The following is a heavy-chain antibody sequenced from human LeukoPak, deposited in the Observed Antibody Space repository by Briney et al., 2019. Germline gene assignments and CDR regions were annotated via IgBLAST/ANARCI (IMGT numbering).Heavy chain of an antibody. CDR2: TYYSGST. CDR1: GDSISSYY. J-gene: IGHJ4*02. Sequence: PSETLSLTCTASGDSISSYYWSWIRQPPGKGLEWIGYTYYSGSTNYNPSLKSRVTISIDTSKNQFSLKMNSVTAADTAVYYCARPIIPAYSSGWYYWGQGTLVTVSS. V-gene: IGHV4-59*08. D-gene: IGHD6-19*01. CDR3: ARPIIPAYSSGWYY.